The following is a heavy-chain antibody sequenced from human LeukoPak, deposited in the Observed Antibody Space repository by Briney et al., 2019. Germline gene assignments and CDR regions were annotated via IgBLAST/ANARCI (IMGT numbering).Heavy chain of an antibody. CDR1: GFTFRSYA. Sequence: GGSLRLSCAASGFTFRSYAMIWVRQAPGKGLEWVSAISGSGGSTYYADSVKGRFTISRDNSKNTLYLQMNSLRAEDTAVYYCAKVSDYDFWSGYPGDYWGQGTLVTASS. D-gene: IGHD3-3*01. CDR2: ISGSGGST. J-gene: IGHJ4*02. CDR3: AKVSDYDFWSGYPGDY. V-gene: IGHV3-23*01.